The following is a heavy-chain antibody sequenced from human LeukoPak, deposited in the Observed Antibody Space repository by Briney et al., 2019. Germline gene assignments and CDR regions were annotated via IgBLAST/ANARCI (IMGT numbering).Heavy chain of an antibody. Sequence: SETLSLTCTVSGGSISSYYWSWIRQPPGKGLEWIGYIYYSGSTNYNPSLKSRVTISVDTSKNQFSLKLSSVTAADTAVYYCARVITGTTWFWYFDLWGRGTLVTVSS. CDR3: ARVITGTTWFWYFDL. CDR1: GGSISSYY. D-gene: IGHD1-7*01. J-gene: IGHJ2*01. CDR2: IYYSGST. V-gene: IGHV4-59*01.